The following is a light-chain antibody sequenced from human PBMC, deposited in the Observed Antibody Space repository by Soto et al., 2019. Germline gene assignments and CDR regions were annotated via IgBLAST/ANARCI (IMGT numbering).Light chain of an antibody. J-gene: IGKJ1*01. CDR1: QSIGTW. CDR2: DAS. V-gene: IGKV1-5*01. Sequence: DIQMTQSPSTLSASVGDRVTITCRASQSIGTWLAWYQQQPGKAPKLLIYDASSLESGVPSRFSGSGSGTEFILTISGLQPDDFATYYCQQYNNFSWTFGQGTKVDIK. CDR3: QQYNNFSWT.